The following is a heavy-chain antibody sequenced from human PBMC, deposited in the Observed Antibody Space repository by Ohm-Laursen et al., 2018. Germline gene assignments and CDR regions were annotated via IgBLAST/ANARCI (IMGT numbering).Heavy chain of an antibody. V-gene: IGHV3-66*01. CDR3: ARDQDWWLQFVD. D-gene: IGHD5-24*01. J-gene: IGHJ4*02. CDR1: GFTFSSYA. CDR2: IYSGGST. Sequence: SLRLSCAASGFTFSSYAMSWVRQAPGKGLEWISVIYSGGSTYYADSVKGRFTISRDNSKNTLYLQMNSLRAEDTAVYYCARDQDWWLQFVDWGRGTLVTVSS.